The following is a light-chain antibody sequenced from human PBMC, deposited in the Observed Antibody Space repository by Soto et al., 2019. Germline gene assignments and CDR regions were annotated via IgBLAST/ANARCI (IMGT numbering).Light chain of an antibody. CDR2: DSS. CDR1: QSVNIY. Sequence: EIVLKQSPATLSLSPGERATLSCRASQSVNIYLGWYQQRPGQAPRPLIYDSSTRATGIPARFSGSGSETEFTLTISSLEPEDFGVYYCQQRSNWPSVTVGGGTKVDIK. V-gene: IGKV3-11*01. J-gene: IGKJ4*01. CDR3: QQRSNWPSVT.